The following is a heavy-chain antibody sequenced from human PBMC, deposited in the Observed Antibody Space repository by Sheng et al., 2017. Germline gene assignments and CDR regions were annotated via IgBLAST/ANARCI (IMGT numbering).Heavy chain of an antibody. CDR2: ISGSGGST. J-gene: IGHJ6*02. CDR3: AKVCRDYYDSSGYYFSYYYYGMDV. Sequence: EVQLLESGGGLVQPGGYLRLSCAASGFTFSSYAMSWVRQAPGKGLEWVSAISGSGGSTYYADSVKGRFTISRDNSKNTLYLQMNSLRAEDTAVYYCAKVCRDYYDSSGYYFSYYYYGMDVWGQGTTVTVSS. D-gene: IGHD3-22*01. V-gene: IGHV3-23*01. CDR1: GFTFSSYA.